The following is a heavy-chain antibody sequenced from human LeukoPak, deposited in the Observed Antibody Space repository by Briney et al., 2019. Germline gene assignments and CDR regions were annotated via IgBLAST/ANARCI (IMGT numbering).Heavy chain of an antibody. J-gene: IGHJ4*02. Sequence: EASVKVSCKASGGTFSSYAISWVRQAPGQGLEWMGRIIPILGIANYAQKFQGRVTMTEDTSTDTAYMELSSLRSEDTAVYYCATGKGIVAPVAFWGQGTLVTVSS. D-gene: IGHD1-26*01. V-gene: IGHV1-69*04. CDR1: GGTFSSYA. CDR2: IIPILGIA. CDR3: ATGKGIVAPVAF.